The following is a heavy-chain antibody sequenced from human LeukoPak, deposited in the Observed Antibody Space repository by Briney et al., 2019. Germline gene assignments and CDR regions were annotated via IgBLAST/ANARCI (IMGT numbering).Heavy chain of an antibody. Sequence: TSETLSLTCTVSGGSISSYYWSWIRQPPGKGLEWIGYIYYSGSTNYNPSLKSRVTISVDTSKNQFSLKLSSVTAADTAVYYCARDEGSSSGFDYWGQGTLVTVSS. V-gene: IGHV4-59*01. CDR2: IYYSGST. CDR3: ARDEGSSSGFDY. J-gene: IGHJ4*02. D-gene: IGHD3-10*01. CDR1: GGSISSYY.